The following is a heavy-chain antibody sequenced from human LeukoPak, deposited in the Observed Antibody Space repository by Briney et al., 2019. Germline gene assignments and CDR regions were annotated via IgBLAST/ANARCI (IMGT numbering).Heavy chain of an antibody. D-gene: IGHD3-22*01. CDR2: INPRGDVS. CDR1: GFSFANNY. Sequence: ASVKVSCKASGFSFANNYIHWVRQAPGQGPEWMGLINPRGDVSHYGQKLQGRVIITRDTSTGTVYMELSSLTSEDTAVYYCTRDQGYDSIGYFVFDIWGQGTLVTVSS. CDR3: TRDQGYDSIGYFVFDI. V-gene: IGHV1-46*04. J-gene: IGHJ3*02.